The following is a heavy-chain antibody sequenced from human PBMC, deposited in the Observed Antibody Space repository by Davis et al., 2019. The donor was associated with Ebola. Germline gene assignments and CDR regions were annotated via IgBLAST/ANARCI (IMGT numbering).Heavy chain of an antibody. Sequence: AASVKVSCKASGYTFTGYYIHWVRQAPGQGREWMGWINPNSGDTKYSQKFQGWVTMTRDTPISTAYMELNRLTSDDTAGYYCARDRVCSGATCYAYFDFWGQGTLVTVSS. J-gene: IGHJ4*02. CDR1: GYTFTGYY. CDR3: ARDRVCSGATCYAYFDF. CDR2: INPNSGDT. D-gene: IGHD2-15*01. V-gene: IGHV1-2*04.